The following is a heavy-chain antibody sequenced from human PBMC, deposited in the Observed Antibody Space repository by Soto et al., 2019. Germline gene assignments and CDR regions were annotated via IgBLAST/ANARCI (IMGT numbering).Heavy chain of an antibody. D-gene: IGHD6-13*01. J-gene: IGHJ5*02. CDR1: GFTFSSYA. Sequence: GGSLRLSCTASGFTFSSYAMSWVRQAPGKGLEWVSDISGSGGSTYYADSVKGRFTISRDNSKNTLYLQMNSLRAEDTAVYYCAKDRGSSWYNWFDPWGQGTLVTVSS. CDR3: AKDRGSSWYNWFDP. V-gene: IGHV3-23*01. CDR2: ISGSGGST.